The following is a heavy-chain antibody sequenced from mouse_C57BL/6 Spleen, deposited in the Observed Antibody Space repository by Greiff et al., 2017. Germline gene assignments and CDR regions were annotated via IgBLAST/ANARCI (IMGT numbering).Heavy chain of an antibody. D-gene: IGHD1-1*01. CDR3: ARHEDTTVVATRGYFDY. Sequence: EVQRVESGGDLVKPGGSLNLSCAASGFTFSSYGMSWVRQTPDKRLEWVATISSGGSYTYYPDSVKGRFTISRDNAKNTLYLQMSSLKSADTAMYYCARHEDTTVVATRGYFDYWGQGTTLTVSS. V-gene: IGHV5-6*01. CDR2: ISSGGSYT. CDR1: GFTFSSYG. J-gene: IGHJ2*01.